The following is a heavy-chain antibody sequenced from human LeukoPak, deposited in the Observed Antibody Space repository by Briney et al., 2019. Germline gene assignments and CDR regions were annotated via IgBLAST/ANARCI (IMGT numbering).Heavy chain of an antibody. CDR2: INTNTGNP. J-gene: IGHJ4*02. CDR3: ARVLTSGWSLELDS. CDR1: GYTFTTYA. Sequence: AASVKVSCKASGYTFTTYAMNWVRQAPGQGLAWMGLINTNTGNPTYAQDFTGRFVFSLDTSVTTAYLQITSLKPEDTAVYYCARVLTSGWSLELDSWGQGTLVTVSS. V-gene: IGHV7-4-1*02. D-gene: IGHD6-19*01.